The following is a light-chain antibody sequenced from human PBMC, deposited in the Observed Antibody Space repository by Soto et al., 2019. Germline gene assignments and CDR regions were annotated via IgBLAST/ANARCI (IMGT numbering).Light chain of an antibody. V-gene: IGLV2-14*01. J-gene: IGLJ1*01. CDR3: SSYTSSSTLDV. Sequence: QSALTQPASVSGSPGQSVTISCTGTSRDIGAYDYVSWYQQHPGKAPKLMIYEVNNRPSGVSNRFSGSKSGNTASLTISGLQAEDEADYYCSSYTSSSTLDVFGTGTKVTVL. CDR2: EVN. CDR1: SRDIGAYDY.